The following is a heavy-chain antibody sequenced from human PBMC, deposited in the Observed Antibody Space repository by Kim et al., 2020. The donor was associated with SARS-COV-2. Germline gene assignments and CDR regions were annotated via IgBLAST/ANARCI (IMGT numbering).Heavy chain of an antibody. CDR3: ARDGYAPILRNYFDY. V-gene: IGHV3-30*01. J-gene: IGHJ4*02. D-gene: IGHD2-8*01. Sequence: DSVKGRFTISRDNSKNTLYLQMNSLRAEDTAVYYCARDGYAPILRNYFDYWGQGTLVTVSS.